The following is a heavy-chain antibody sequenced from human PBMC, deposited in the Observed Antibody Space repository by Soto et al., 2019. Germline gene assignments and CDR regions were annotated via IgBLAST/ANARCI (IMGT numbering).Heavy chain of an antibody. CDR2: INSEGSSI. CDR3: ARGLYTSAPASDY. CDR1: GFTLGSFW. Sequence: EVQLVESGGGLVQPGGSLRLSCAASGFTLGSFWMHWVRQAPGKGLVWVSRINSEGSSIGYADSVKGRFTISRDNAQSTVWLQMNSLRAEDTAVYYCARGLYTSAPASDYWGQGTLVTVSS. J-gene: IGHJ4*02. D-gene: IGHD6-19*01. V-gene: IGHV3-74*01.